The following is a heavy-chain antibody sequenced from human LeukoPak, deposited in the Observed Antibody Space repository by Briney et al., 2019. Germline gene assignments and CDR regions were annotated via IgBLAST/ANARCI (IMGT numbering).Heavy chain of an antibody. J-gene: IGHJ1*01. CDR1: GFTFSSYW. Sequence: PPGGSLRLSCAASGFTFSSYWMHWVRQAPGKGLVWVSRINSDGSSTSYADSVKGRFTISRDNAKNTLYLQMNSLRAGDTAVYYCARDVPWGYQPVDAEYFQHWGQGTLVTVSS. CDR3: ARDVPWGYQPVDAEYFQH. CDR2: INSDGSST. D-gene: IGHD2-2*01. V-gene: IGHV3-74*01.